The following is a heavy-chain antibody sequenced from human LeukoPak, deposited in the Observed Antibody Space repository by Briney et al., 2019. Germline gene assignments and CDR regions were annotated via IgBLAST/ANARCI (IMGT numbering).Heavy chain of an antibody. J-gene: IGHJ6*03. CDR3: ARGRGDCSGGSCPFTTYMDV. CDR2: ISSSSTI. D-gene: IGHD2-15*01. Sequence: GGSLRLSCAASGFTFGSYSMNWVRQAPGKGLEWVSYISSSSTIYYADSVQGRFTISRDKSKNSLYLQMNSLRAEDTAVYYCARGRGDCSGGSCPFTTYMDVWGKGTTVTVSS. V-gene: IGHV3-48*01. CDR1: GFTFGSYS.